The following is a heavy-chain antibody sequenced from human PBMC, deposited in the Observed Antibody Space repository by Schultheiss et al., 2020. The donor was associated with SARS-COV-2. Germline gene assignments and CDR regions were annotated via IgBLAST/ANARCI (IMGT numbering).Heavy chain of an antibody. V-gene: IGHV4-39*02. J-gene: IGHJ6*02. CDR3: AREDCSGGSCYPYYYYGMDV. CDR2: IYYSGST. D-gene: IGHD2-15*01. CDR1: GGSISSSSYY. Sequence: SETLSLTCTVSGGSISSSSYYWGWIRQPPGKGLEWIGSIYYSGSTYYNPSLKSRVTISVDTSKNQFSLKLSSVTAADTAVYYCAREDCSGGSCYPYYYYGMDVWGQGTTVTVSS.